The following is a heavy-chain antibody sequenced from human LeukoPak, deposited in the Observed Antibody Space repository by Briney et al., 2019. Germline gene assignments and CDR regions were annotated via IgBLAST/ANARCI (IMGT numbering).Heavy chain of an antibody. Sequence: GGSLRLSCAASGFTFSSYWMSWVRQAPGKGLEWVANIKQDGSEKYYVDSVKGRFTISRDNAKNSLYLQMNSLRAEDTAVYYCTRDLSGYSSGWYSVWGQGTLVTVSS. CDR1: GFTFSSYW. J-gene: IGHJ4*02. CDR2: IKQDGSEK. D-gene: IGHD6-19*01. CDR3: TRDLSGYSSGWYSV. V-gene: IGHV3-7*01.